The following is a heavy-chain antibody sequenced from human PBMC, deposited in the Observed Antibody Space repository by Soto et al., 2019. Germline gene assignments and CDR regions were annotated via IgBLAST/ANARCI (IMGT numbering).Heavy chain of an antibody. CDR3: ARGRHWLDY. V-gene: IGHV4-59*01. CDR1: GGSISSFY. J-gene: IGHJ4*02. Sequence: QVQLQESGPGLVKPSETVSLTCTVSGGSISSFYWSWIRQPPGKGLEWIGYIYYTGSTNYNPSLKSPVNISVDTSKNQFSLKLSSVTAADTAVYYCARGRHWLDYWGQGTLVTVSS. CDR2: IYYTGST. D-gene: IGHD6-19*01.